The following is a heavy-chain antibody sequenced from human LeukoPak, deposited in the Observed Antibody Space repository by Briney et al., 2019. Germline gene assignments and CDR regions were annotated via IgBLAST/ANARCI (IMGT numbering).Heavy chain of an antibody. Sequence: PSQTLSLTCTVSGGSISSGSYYWSWIRQPAGKGLEWLGRIYTSGSTNYNPSLKSRVTISVDTSKNQFSLKLSSVTAADTAVYYCARTVLYSSGWYLFDYWGQGTLVTVSS. CDR3: ARTVLYSSGWYLFDY. CDR1: GGSISSGSYY. D-gene: IGHD6-19*01. J-gene: IGHJ4*02. V-gene: IGHV4-61*02. CDR2: IYTSGST.